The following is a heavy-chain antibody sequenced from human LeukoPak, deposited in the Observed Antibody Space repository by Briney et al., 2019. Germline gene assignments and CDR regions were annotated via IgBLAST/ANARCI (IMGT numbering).Heavy chain of an antibody. CDR1: GFTFSSYA. CDR3: AKARRRGYSYGYDY. V-gene: IGHV3-23*01. D-gene: IGHD5-18*01. CDR2: ISGSGGST. Sequence: GGSLRLSCAASGFTFSSYAMRWVRQAPGKGLEWVSAISGSGGSTYYADSVKGRFTISRDNSKNTLYLRMNSLRAEDTAVYYCAKARRRGYSYGYDYWGQGTLVTVSS. J-gene: IGHJ4*02.